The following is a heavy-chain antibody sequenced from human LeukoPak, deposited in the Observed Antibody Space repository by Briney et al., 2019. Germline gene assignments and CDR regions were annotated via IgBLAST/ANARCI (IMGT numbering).Heavy chain of an antibody. CDR2: IIPIFGTA. J-gene: IGHJ4*02. D-gene: IGHD1-14*01. V-gene: IGHV1-69*13. Sequence: SVKVSCKASGGTFSSYAISWVRQAPGQGLEWMGEIIPIFGTANYAQKFQGRVTITADESTSTAYMELSSLRSEDTAVYYCARVYNLGYYFDYWGQGTLVTVSS. CDR3: ARVYNLGYYFDY. CDR1: GGTFSSYA.